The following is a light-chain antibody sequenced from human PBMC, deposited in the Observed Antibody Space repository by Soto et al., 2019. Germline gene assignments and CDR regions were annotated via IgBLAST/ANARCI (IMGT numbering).Light chain of an antibody. J-gene: IGLJ2*01. CDR1: SSDVGGYNY. V-gene: IGLV2-11*01. CDR3: CSFTGTNTVV. CDR2: DVN. Sequence: QSALTQPRSVSGSPGQSVTISCTGTSSDVGGYNYVSWYQQRPGNAPKVMIYDVNKRPSGVADRFSGSKSGNTASLTISGLPGEDEADYFRCSFTGTNTVVFGGGTKLTVL.